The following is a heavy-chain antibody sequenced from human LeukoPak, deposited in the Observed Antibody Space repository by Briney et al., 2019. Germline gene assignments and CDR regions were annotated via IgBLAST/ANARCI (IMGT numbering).Heavy chain of an antibody. J-gene: IGHJ6*03. Sequence: PGGSLRLSCVASGFTFNTYWMTWVRQAPGKGLEWVSAINDGVGRAFYADAVRGRFTISRDNSQNTLYLQMNSLRAEDTALYHCARSRPSYDYYMDVWGKGTTVTVSS. V-gene: IGHV3-23*01. CDR1: GFTFNTYW. CDR3: ARSRPSYDYYMDV. CDR2: INDGVGRA.